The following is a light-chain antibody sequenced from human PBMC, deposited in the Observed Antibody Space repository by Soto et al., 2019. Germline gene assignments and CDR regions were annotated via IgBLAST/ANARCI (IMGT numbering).Light chain of an antibody. CDR2: GAS. J-gene: IGKJ5*01. V-gene: IGKV3-20*01. Sequence: PGERATLSCRASQSVSSSYLAWYQHKPGQAPRLLIYGASSRATGIPDRFSGSGSGTDFTLTINRLEPEDFAVYFCQQYGASPRFGQGTRLEIK. CDR1: QSVSSSY. CDR3: QQYGASPR.